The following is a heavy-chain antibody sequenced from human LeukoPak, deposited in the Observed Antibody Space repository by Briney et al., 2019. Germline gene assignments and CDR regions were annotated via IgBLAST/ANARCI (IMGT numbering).Heavy chain of an antibody. CDR2: IVGSGSTI. J-gene: IGHJ4*02. D-gene: IGHD5-18*01. V-gene: IGHV3-48*03. CDR1: EFTFSSYE. CDR3: ARVGYSYGTSFDY. Sequence: GGSLRLSCAASEFTFSSYEMNWVRQAPGKGLEWVSYIVGSGSTINYADSVKGRFTISRDNAKNSLFLQMNSLRAEDTAIYYCARVGYSYGTSFDYWGQGTLVTVSS.